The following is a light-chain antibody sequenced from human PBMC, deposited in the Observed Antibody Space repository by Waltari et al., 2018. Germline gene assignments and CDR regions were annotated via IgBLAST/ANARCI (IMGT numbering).Light chain of an antibody. CDR1: QSISDY. J-gene: IGKJ1*01. V-gene: IGKV1-39*01. CDR3: QQSYSSPWT. Sequence: IQMTQSPPALSASVGDRVAITCRASQSISDYLHWYQQKPVKAPRVLIYTASSLQRGVPTRFSGSGSGTEFTLTISTLQPEDAATYYCQQSYSSPWTFGQGTKVEIK. CDR2: TAS.